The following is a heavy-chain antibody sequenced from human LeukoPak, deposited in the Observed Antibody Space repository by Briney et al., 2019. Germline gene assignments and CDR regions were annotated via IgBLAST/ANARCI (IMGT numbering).Heavy chain of an antibody. V-gene: IGHV3-20*04. J-gene: IGHJ4*02. CDR1: GFNFDDYG. CDR2: INWNGGGT. D-gene: IGHD3-22*01. CDR3: ARGPLQTIPTSKIVVYYYPFDY. Sequence: GGSLRLSCAASGFNFDDYGMSWVRQAPGKGLEWVSGINWNGGGTGYADSVKGRFTISRENAKNSLYPQMNSLKAEDTALYYCARGPLQTIPTSKIVVYYYPFDYWGQGTLVTVSS.